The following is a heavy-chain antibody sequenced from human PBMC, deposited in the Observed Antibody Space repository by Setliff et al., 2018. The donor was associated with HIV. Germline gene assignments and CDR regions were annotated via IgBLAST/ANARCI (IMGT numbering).Heavy chain of an antibody. CDR3: ARDLPTPNWGFDY. CDR1: GYTFTSYA. CDR2: INAGNGDT. V-gene: IGHV1-3*01. Sequence: ASVKVSCKASGYTFTSYAMHWVRQAPGQRLEWMGWINAGNGDTKYSQKFQGRVTATTDTSASTAYMELSSLRSEDTAVYYCARDLPTPNWGFDYWGRGNLVTVSS. J-gene: IGHJ4*02. D-gene: IGHD7-27*01.